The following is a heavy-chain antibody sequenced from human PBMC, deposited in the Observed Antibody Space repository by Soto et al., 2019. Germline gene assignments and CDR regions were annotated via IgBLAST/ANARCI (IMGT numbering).Heavy chain of an antibody. V-gene: IGHV3-30*18. D-gene: IGHD2-2*01. CDR1: GFTFSSYS. CDR3: AKAIDIVLAPAAIY. CDR2: IVPDGRNQ. Sequence: PGGSLRLSCAASGFTFSSYSMNWVRQAPGKGPEWVAHIVPDGRNQYWADSVKGRFTGSRDNAKNTVYLQMNSLRGDDTVLYYCAKAIDIVLAPAAIYRGQGTLVTLSS. J-gene: IGHJ4*02.